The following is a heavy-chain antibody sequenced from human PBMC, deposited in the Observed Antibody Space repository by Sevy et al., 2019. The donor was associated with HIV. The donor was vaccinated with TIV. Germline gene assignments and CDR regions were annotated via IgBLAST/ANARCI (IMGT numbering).Heavy chain of an antibody. CDR3: GKDRGGATQDYYYYGMDV. V-gene: IGHV3-9*01. Sequence: GGSLRLSCAASGFTFDDYAMHWVRQAPGKGLEWVSGISWNSGSIGYADSVKSRFTSSRDNAKNSLYLQMNSLRAEDTAWYYCGKDRGGATQDYYYYGMDVWGQGTTVTDSS. D-gene: IGHD2-15*01. CDR1: GFTFDDYA. J-gene: IGHJ6*02. CDR2: ISWNSGSI.